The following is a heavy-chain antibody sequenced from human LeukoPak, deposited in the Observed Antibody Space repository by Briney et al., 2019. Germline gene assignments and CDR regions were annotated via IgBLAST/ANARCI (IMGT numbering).Heavy chain of an antibody. CDR1: GGTFSSYA. CDR2: IIPILGIA. Sequence: ASVTVSCTASGGTFSSYAISWVRQAPGQGREWMGRIIPILGIANYAQKFQGRVTITADKSTSTAYMELSSLRSEDTAVYYCARAAKYYYYGMDVWGQGTTVTVSS. J-gene: IGHJ6*02. V-gene: IGHV1-69*04. CDR3: ARAAKYYYYGMDV.